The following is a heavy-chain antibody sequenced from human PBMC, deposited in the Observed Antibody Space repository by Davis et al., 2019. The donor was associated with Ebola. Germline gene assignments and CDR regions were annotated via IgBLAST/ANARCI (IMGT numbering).Heavy chain of an antibody. CDR3: AHRRIARGFDP. CDR1: GFPLSTSGVG. V-gene: IGHV2-5*02. J-gene: IGHJ5*02. D-gene: IGHD6-13*01. Sequence: SGPTLVKPTQTLTLTCTFSGFPLSTSGVGVGWIRQPPGKALEWLALIYWDDDKRYSPSLKRRLTITKETSKNQVVLTMTNMDPVDTATYYCAHRRIARGFDPWGQGTLVTVSS. CDR2: IYWDDDK.